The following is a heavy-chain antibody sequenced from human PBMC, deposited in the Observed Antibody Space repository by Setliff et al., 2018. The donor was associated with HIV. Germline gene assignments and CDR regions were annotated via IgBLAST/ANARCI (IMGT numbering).Heavy chain of an antibody. CDR1: EFIILANK. D-gene: IGHD6-6*01. J-gene: IGHJ3*01. Sequence: ASVKVSCKATEFIILANKMSWVRQAPGQGLEWIGRISPNNGAAEYAPKFQGRVSMTLDTSISTAYLEIPRLTSDDAAVYFCARPRVFDSFDVWGQGTKVTVSS. CDR3: ARPRVFDSFDV. CDR2: ISPNNGAA. V-gene: IGHV1-2*06.